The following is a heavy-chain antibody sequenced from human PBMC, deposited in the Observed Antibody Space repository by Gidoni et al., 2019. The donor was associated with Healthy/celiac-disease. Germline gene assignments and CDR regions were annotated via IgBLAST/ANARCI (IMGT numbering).Heavy chain of an antibody. J-gene: IGHJ4*02. CDR2: ISSSSSYI. CDR3: ARDSSGWYNFDY. V-gene: IGHV3-21*01. CDR1: GFPFSSYS. Sequence: EVQLVESGRGLVKLGRPLRLFCAASGFPFSSYSMNWVRKAPGKGLEWVSSISSSSSYIYYADSVKGRFTISRDNAKNSLYLQMNSLRAEDTAVYYCARDSSGWYNFDYWGQGTLVTVSS. D-gene: IGHD6-19*01.